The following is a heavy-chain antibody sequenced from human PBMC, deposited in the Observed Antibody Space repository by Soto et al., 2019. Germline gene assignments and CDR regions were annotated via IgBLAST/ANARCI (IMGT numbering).Heavy chain of an antibody. CDR1: GFNFSRSG. Sequence: QVQLVESGGGVVQPGRSLRLSCAASGFNFSRSGMHWVRQAPGKGLEWVAIIWYDGSNKYYVDSVKGRFTISRDNSKNRLFLQMNSLRAEDTAVYYCARHCSGGTCYYFDSWGQGTLVTVSS. V-gene: IGHV3-33*01. CDR2: IWYDGSNK. D-gene: IGHD2-15*01. CDR3: ARHCSGGTCYYFDS. J-gene: IGHJ4*02.